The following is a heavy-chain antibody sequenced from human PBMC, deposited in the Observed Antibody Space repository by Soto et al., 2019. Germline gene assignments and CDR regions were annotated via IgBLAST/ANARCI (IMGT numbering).Heavy chain of an antibody. D-gene: IGHD3-22*01. J-gene: IGHJ4*02. CDR1: GGTFSSYA. CDR2: IIPIFGTA. V-gene: IGHV1-69*13. Sequence: GASVKVSCKASGGTFSSYAISWVRQAPGQGLEWMGGIIPIFGTANYAQKFQGRVTITADESTSTAYMELSSLRSEDTAVYYCARGAVYDSPGGRYYFDYWGQGTLVTVSS. CDR3: ARGAVYDSPGGRYYFDY.